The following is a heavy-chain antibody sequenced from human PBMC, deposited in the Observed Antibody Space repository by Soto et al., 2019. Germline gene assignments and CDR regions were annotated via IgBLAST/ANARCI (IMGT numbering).Heavy chain of an antibody. CDR2: IIPISGTA. CDR1: GGTFSSYA. J-gene: IGHJ6*02. Sequence: QVQLVQSGAEVKKPGSSVKVSCKASGGTFSSYAISWVRQAPGQGLEWMGGIIPISGTANYAQKFQGRVTITADESTSTAYMDPSSLRSEDTAVYYCARSQGSSTSLEIYYYYYYGMDVWGQGTTVTVSS. CDR3: ARSQGSSTSLEIYYYYYYGMDV. V-gene: IGHV1-69*01. D-gene: IGHD2-2*01.